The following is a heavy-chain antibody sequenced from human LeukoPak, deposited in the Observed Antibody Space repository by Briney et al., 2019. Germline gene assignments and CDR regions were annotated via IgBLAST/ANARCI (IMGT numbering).Heavy chain of an antibody. CDR1: GFTFSSYA. CDR3: AKPPNRRNIVLMVYAIRFDY. Sequence: PGGSLRLSCAASGFTFSSYAMSWVRQAPGKGLEWVSAISGSGGSTYYADSVKGRFTISRDNSKNTLYLQMNSLRAEDTAVYYCAKPPNRRNIVLMVYAIRFDYWGQGTLVTVSS. D-gene: IGHD2-8*01. J-gene: IGHJ4*02. CDR2: ISGSGGST. V-gene: IGHV3-23*01.